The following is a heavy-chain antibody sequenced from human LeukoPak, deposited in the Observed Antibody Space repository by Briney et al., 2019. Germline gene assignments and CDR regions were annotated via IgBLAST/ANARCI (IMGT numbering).Heavy chain of an antibody. V-gene: IGHV3-74*01. CDR1: GLTISNYW. CDR3: AKGGTTVVDY. D-gene: IGHD4-23*01. Sequence: GGSLRLSCAASGLTISNYWMHWVRQAPGKGLLWVARINSDGSSTTYADSVKGRFTISRDNAKNTLYLQMNSLRDEDTAVYYCAKGGTTVVDYWGQGTLVTVSS. J-gene: IGHJ4*02. CDR2: INSDGSST.